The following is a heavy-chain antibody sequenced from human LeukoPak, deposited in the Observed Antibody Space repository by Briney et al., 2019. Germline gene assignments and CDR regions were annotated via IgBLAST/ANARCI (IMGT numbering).Heavy chain of an antibody. CDR1: GGSISSYY. Sequence: SETLSLTCTVSGGSISSYYWSWIRQPPGKGLEWIGDIYYSGSTNYNPSLKSRVPISVDTSKNQFSLRLSSVTTAATTVYYSARLASGSYGPLTPFDYWGQGTLVTVSS. J-gene: IGHJ4*02. V-gene: IGHV4-59*08. D-gene: IGHD1-26*01. CDR2: IYYSGST. CDR3: ARLASGSYGPLTPFDY.